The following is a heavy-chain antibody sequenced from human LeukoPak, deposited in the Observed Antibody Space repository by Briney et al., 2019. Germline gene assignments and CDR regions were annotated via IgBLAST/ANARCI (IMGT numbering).Heavy chain of an antibody. CDR1: GGSISSSSYY. CDR2: IYYSGST. J-gene: IGHJ3*02. V-gene: IGHV4-39*07. CDR3: ARVAGGGYDGQMDAFDI. D-gene: IGHD5-12*01. Sequence: SETLSLTCTVSGGSISSSSYYWGWIRQPPGKGLEWIGSIYYSGSTYYNPSLKSRVTISVDTSKNQFSLKLSSVTAADTAVYYCARVAGGGYDGQMDAFDIWGQGTMVTVSS.